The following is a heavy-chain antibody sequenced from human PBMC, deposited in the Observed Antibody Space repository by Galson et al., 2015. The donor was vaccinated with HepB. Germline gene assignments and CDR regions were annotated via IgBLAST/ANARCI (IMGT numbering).Heavy chain of an antibody. CDR2: IIGSGGST. Sequence: SLRLSCAASGFTFSSYAMTWVRQAPGKGLEWVSTIIGSGGSTYYADSVKGRFTISRDNSKNTLYVQMSSLRAEDTAVYYCAKDRYCSNMDCYHWGAFDIWCQGTMVTVSS. V-gene: IGHV3-23*01. CDR1: GFTFSSYA. J-gene: IGHJ3*02. CDR3: AKDRYCSNMDCYHWGAFDI. D-gene: IGHD2-2*01.